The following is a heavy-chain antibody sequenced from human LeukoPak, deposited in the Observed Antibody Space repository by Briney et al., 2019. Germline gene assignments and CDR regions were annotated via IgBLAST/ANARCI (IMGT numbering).Heavy chain of an antibody. V-gene: IGHV3-23*01. CDR1: RCTLSSYA. CDR3: AKDSWTRITMIVVVVSDYFDY. CDR2: ISDSGGST. Sequence: GWSLTLSCVASRCTLSSYAMSWVRQAAGKGLEWVSAISDSGGSTYCADSVNCRFTISRGYSKNTLYLKMNSLRPEDTAVYYCAKDSWTRITMIVVVVSDYFDYWGQGTLVTVSS. D-gene: IGHD3-22*01. J-gene: IGHJ4*02.